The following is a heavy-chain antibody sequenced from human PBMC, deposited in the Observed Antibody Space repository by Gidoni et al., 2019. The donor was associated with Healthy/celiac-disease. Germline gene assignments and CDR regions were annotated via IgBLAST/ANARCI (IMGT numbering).Heavy chain of an antibody. V-gene: IGHV3-23*01. CDR3: AKRLLWFGEFDY. CDR2: ISGSGGST. D-gene: IGHD3-10*01. J-gene: IGHJ4*02. CDR1: GFTFSSYA. Sequence: EVQLLESGGGLVQPGGSLRLSCAASGFTFSSYAMSWVRQAPGKGLAWVSAISGSGGSTYYADSVKGRFTISRDNSKNTLYLQMNSLRAEDTAVYYCAKRLLWFGEFDYWGQGTLVTVSS.